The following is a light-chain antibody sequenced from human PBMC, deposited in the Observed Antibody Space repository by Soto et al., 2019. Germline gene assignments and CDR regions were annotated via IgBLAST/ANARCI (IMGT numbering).Light chain of an antibody. Sequence: DIQMTQSLSSLSASVGDTVTITCRASQSISNSLSWYQQKPGKAPKFLIYVASTLQRGVPSRFSGSGSGTDFTLTISSLQPEDVATYYCQQTFSPPYTCGRGTKLVIK. CDR3: QQTFSPPYT. V-gene: IGKV1-39*01. J-gene: IGKJ2*01. CDR2: VAS. CDR1: QSISNS.